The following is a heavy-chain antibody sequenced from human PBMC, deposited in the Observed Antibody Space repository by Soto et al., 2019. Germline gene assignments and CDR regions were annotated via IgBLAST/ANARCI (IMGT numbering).Heavy chain of an antibody. D-gene: IGHD1-1*01. J-gene: IGHJ3*01. CDR2: LYDVDGS. Sequence: DVQLVESGGGLIQPGESLRLSCAAFGLTISGKKYVAWVRQAPGKGLEWVSGLYDVDGSFYADSVRGRFTTSSDSSKTTVYLQMNDQRPDETAVYYCATWHEQEHAYDVWGQGTTVTVSS. CDR1: GLTISGKKY. CDR3: ATWHEQEHAYDV. V-gene: IGHV3-53*01.